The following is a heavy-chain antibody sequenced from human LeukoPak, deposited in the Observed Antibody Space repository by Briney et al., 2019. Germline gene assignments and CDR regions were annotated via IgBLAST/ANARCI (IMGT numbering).Heavy chain of an antibody. D-gene: IGHD4-23*01. CDR1: GFTFSIYA. CDR3: ARDNGYGGNSGTGY. Sequence: GGSLRLSCAASGFTFSIYAMSWVRQAPGKGLEWISAISGNSAAIYYADSVKGRFTTSRDNSRNTLFLQMNSLRAEDTAVYYCARDNGYGGNSGTGYWGQGTLVTVSS. V-gene: IGHV3-23*01. CDR2: ISGNSAAI. J-gene: IGHJ4*02.